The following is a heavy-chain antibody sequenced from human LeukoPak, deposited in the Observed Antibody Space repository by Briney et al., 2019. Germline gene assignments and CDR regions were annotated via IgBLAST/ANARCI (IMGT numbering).Heavy chain of an antibody. J-gene: IGHJ4*02. CDR2: IKSKTDGGTT. CDR1: GFTFSNAR. V-gene: IGHV3-15*01. CDR3: TTEWRGYDILTGYYTFDY. Sequence: GGSLRLYCAASGFTFSNARMSGLRQAPGTGVEGVGRIKSKTDGGTTDYAAPVKGRFTISRDDSKNTLYLQMNSLKTEDTAVYYCTTEWRGYDILTGYYTFDYWGQGTLVTVSS. D-gene: IGHD3-9*01.